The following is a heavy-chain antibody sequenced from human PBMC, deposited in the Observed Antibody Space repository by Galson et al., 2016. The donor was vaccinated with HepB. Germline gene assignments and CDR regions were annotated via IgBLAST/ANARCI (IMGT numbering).Heavy chain of an antibody. CDR2: VDATNSYT. CDR1: GATVTNSW. CDR3: AETVLTAVGDLFDA. Sequence: QSGAEVKKPGESLRISCYLSGATVTNSWISWVRQVPGKGLEWMGRVDATNSYTFYSPSFQGHVTISADKSINTAYLQWSSLKPSDTAIYFCAETVLTAVGDLFDAWGQGTLVTVCS. V-gene: IGHV5-10-1*01. D-gene: IGHD7-27*01. J-gene: IGHJ5*02.